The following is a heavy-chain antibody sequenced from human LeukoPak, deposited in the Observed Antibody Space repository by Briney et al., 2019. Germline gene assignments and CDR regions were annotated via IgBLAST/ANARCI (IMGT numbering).Heavy chain of an antibody. Sequence: ASVKVSCKASGYTLTSYGISWVRQAPGQGLEWMGWISAYNGNTNYAQKLQGRVTMTTDTSTSTAYMELRSLRSDDTAVYYCARDTAVVAATPYPFDYWGQGTLVTVSS. D-gene: IGHD2-15*01. CDR1: GYTLTSYG. CDR2: ISAYNGNT. V-gene: IGHV1-18*01. CDR3: ARDTAVVAATPYPFDY. J-gene: IGHJ4*02.